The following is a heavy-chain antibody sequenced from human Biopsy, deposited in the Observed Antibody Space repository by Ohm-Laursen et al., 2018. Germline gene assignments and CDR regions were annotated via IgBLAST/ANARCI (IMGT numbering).Heavy chain of an antibody. D-gene: IGHD5-18*01. V-gene: IGHV4-61*01. J-gene: IGHJ3*01. Sequence: TLSLTCTVSGASVSSGSYDWSWIRQPPGKGLEWIGNIYNDVSTKYNPSLRSRVTISADKSANQFSLKLRSVTAADTAVYYCARGYAGLYEAFDFWGQGTVVTVS. CDR1: GASVSSGSYD. CDR3: ARGYAGLYEAFDF. CDR2: IYNDVST.